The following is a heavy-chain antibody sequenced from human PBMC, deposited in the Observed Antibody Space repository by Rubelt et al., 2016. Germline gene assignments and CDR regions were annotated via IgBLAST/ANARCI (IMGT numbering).Heavy chain of an antibody. V-gene: IGHV4-39*01. Sequence: QLQLQESGPGLVKPSETLSLTCTVSGGSISSSSYYWGWIRQPPGKGLEWIGSIYYSGSTYYNPSLKSRVTISVDTSKNQFSLKLSSVTAADTAVYYCARSYDSSGYYGGDYWGQGTLVTVSS. J-gene: IGHJ4*02. CDR1: GGSISSSSYY. CDR2: IYYSGST. CDR3: ARSYDSSGYYGGDY. D-gene: IGHD3-22*01.